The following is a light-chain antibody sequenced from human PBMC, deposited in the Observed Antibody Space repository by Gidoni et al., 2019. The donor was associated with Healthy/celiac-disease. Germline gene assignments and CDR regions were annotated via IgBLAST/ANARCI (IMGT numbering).Light chain of an antibody. CDR1: QGIRSY. CDR3: QQLSSSPLT. CDR2: AAS. Sequence: DIQLTQSPSFLSASVGDRVTITCRARQGIRSYLAWYQQKPGKAPKLLIYAASTLQGGVPSRFSGSGSGTEFTLTISSLQPEDFATYSCQQLSSSPLTFXPXTKVDIK. J-gene: IGKJ3*01. V-gene: IGKV1-9*01.